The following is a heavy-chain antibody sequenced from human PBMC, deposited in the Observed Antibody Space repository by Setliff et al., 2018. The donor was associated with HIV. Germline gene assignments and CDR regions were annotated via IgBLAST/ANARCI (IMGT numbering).Heavy chain of an antibody. D-gene: IGHD5-12*01. CDR2: IYYSGAT. J-gene: IGHJ4*02. V-gene: IGHV4-31*03. CDR1: GDSISSGGYY. Sequence: TSETLSLTCTVSGDSISSGGYYWSWSRQLPGKGLEWIGYIYYSGATYYNPSLKNRVTISLDTSRSQFSLKLTSVTAADTALYYCASGRGAKGGYDYFGSWGQGTLVTVSS. CDR3: ASGRGAKGGYDYFGS.